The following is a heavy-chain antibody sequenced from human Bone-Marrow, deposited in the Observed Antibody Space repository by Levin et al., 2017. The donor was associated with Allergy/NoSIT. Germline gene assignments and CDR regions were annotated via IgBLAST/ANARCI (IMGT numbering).Heavy chain of an antibody. D-gene: IGHD3-22*01. V-gene: IGHV3-23*01. CDR2: ITSGGGT. CDR1: GFTFSNYA. J-gene: IGHJ4*02. CDR3: EKDPVYDASGYYTSDPKYYPDY. Sequence: GESLKISCAASGFTFSNYAMSWVRQAPEKGLEWVSVITSGGGTYYADSVKGRFTISRDNSKNMLYLQMNSLRAEDTAVYYCEKDPVYDASGYYTSDPKYYPDYWGQGTLVAVSS.